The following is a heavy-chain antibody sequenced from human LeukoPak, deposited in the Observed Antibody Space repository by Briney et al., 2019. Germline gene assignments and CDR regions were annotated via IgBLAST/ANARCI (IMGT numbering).Heavy chain of an antibody. J-gene: IGHJ4*02. V-gene: IGHV3-48*02. CDR1: GFTFSSYN. Sequence: SGGSLRLSCAASGFTFSSYNMNWVRQAPGKVLEWVSYIGSGGRTGYYADSVKGRFTISRDNAKNSLYLQMNSLRDEDTAVYYCARGGQEWERSNYFDYGGQGTLVTVSS. D-gene: IGHD1-26*01. CDR3: ARGGQEWERSNYFDY. CDR2: IGSGGRTG.